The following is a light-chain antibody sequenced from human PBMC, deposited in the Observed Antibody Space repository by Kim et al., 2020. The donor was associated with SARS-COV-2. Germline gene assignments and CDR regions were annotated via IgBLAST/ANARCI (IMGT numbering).Light chain of an antibody. Sequence: SGSVGDRVTITCRASQGSSSALAWYQQKPGKAPKLVIYGAYNLESAVPSRFSGSGSGTEFTLTITSLQPDDVATYYCQQYSIYWTFGQGTKVDIK. V-gene: IGKV1-13*02. CDR1: QGSSSA. J-gene: IGKJ1*01. CDR2: GAY. CDR3: QQYSIYWT.